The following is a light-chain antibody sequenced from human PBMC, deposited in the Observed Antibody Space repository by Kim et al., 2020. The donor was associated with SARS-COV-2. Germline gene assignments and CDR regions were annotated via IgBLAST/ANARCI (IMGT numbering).Light chain of an antibody. V-gene: IGLV2-14*03. J-gene: IGLJ3*02. CDR3: NSYTTSNTWV. Sequence: GQSINISCTGTSSGVGGYDYVSWYQQHPGKAPKVMIYDVSNRPSGVSNRFSGSKSGNTASLTISGLQAEDEADYYCNSYTTSNTWVFGGGTQLTVL. CDR1: SSGVGGYDY. CDR2: DVS.